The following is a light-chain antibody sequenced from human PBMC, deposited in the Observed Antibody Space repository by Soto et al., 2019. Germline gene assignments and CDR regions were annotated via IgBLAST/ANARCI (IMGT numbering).Light chain of an antibody. CDR2: GSS. J-gene: IGKJ1*01. CDR3: QQYNNWPRA. V-gene: IGKV3-15*01. CDR1: QTISSN. Sequence: EILMTQSPATLSVSPGERVTLSCRASQTISSNLAWYQQKPGQAPRLLIYGSSIRATGISARFSGSGSGTEFTLTISSLQSEDLAVYYCQQYNNWPRAFGQGTKVDIK.